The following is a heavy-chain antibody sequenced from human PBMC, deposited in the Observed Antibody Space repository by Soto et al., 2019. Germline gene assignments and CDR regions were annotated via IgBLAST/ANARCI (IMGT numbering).Heavy chain of an antibody. CDR1: GGTFSSYA. J-gene: IGHJ4*02. CDR2: IIPIFSTA. CDR3: AGDRQKQTYYYDSSGYYYY. D-gene: IGHD3-22*01. Sequence: QVQLVQSGAEVKKPGSSVKVSCKASGGTFSSYAISWVRQAPGQGLEWMGGIIPIFSTANYAQKFQGRVTITADESTSTAYMELSSLRSEDTAVYYCAGDRQKQTYYYDSSGYYYYWGQGTLVTVSS. V-gene: IGHV1-69*01.